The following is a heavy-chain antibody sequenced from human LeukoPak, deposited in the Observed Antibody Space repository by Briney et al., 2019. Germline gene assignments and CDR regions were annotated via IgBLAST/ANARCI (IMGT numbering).Heavy chain of an antibody. Sequence: PSQTLSLTCTVSGGSISSGSYYWSWIRQPPGKGLEWIGYIYYSGSTNYNPSLKSRVTISVDTSKNQFSLKLSSVTAADTAVYYCARAPPLRTNGDYWGQGTLVTVSS. CDR3: ARAPPLRTNGDY. D-gene: IGHD2-21*01. CDR2: IYYSGST. J-gene: IGHJ4*02. V-gene: IGHV4-61*01. CDR1: GGSISSGSYY.